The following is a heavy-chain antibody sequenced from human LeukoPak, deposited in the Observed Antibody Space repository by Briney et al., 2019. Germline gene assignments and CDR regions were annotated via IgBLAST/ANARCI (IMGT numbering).Heavy chain of an antibody. Sequence: GGSLRLSCAASGFTFSSYAMSWVRQAPGKGLEWVSGISGSGGSTYYADSVKGQFTISRDNSKNTLYLQMNSLRAEDTAVYYCAKGRDGDYDDYYGMDVWGQGTTVTVSS. V-gene: IGHV3-23*01. J-gene: IGHJ6*02. CDR3: AKGRDGDYDDYYGMDV. D-gene: IGHD4-17*01. CDR1: GFTFSSYA. CDR2: ISGSGGST.